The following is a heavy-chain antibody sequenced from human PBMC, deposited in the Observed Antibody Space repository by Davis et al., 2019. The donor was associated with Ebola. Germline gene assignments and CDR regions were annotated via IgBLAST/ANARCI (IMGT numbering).Heavy chain of an antibody. Sequence: GGSLRLSCAASGFTFSYYDMHWVRQAPGKGLEWVAHISYDGSRKSYEDSVKGRFTISRDSAKDTLHLEMNSLRLEDTAVYYCAKGGPNDSLDVWGQGTTVTVSS. D-gene: IGHD1-26*01. J-gene: IGHJ6*02. V-gene: IGHV3-30*18. CDR2: ISYDGSRK. CDR3: AKGGPNDSLDV. CDR1: GFTFSYYD.